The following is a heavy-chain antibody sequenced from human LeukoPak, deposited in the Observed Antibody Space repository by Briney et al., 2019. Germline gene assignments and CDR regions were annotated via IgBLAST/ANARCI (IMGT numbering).Heavy chain of an antibody. CDR3: VTDSSGVFGP. CDR2: ITYEGIFK. J-gene: IGHJ5*02. V-gene: IGHV3-30*04. Sequence: GGSLRLSCAASGFIFSYYPMHWVRLAPGKGLEWVARITYEGIFKHYADSVKGRFTISRDNTKNLLYLHMSSLRAEDTAVYYCVTDSSGVFGPWGQGTLVTVSS. D-gene: IGHD2-15*01. CDR1: GFIFSYYP.